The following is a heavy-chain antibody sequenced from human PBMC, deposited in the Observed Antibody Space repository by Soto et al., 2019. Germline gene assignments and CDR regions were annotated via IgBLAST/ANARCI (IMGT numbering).Heavy chain of an antibody. CDR2: ISYDGSNK. Sequence: QVQLVESGGGVVQPGRSLRLSCAASGFTFSSYAMHWVRQAPGKGLEWVAVISYDGSNKYYADSVKGRFTISRDNSKNTLYLQMNSLRAEDTAVYYCARESEGPADYDYVWGSSYYYYGMDVWGQGTTVTVSS. V-gene: IGHV3-30-3*01. CDR1: GFTFSSYA. D-gene: IGHD3-16*01. J-gene: IGHJ6*02. CDR3: ARESEGPADYDYVWGSSYYYYGMDV.